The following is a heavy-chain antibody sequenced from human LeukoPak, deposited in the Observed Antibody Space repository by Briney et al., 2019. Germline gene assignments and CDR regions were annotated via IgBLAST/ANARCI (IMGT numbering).Heavy chain of an antibody. CDR3: ARNGGNSDYDY. V-gene: IGHV4-34*01. CDR2: IYHNGAT. CDR1: GGSVSGYY. Sequence: PSETLSLTCVVSGGSVSGYYWGWVRQPPGEGLEWIGEIYHNGATNYNPSLKSRVTLLLDKSKNQFSLRLNSVTAADTAVYYCARNGGNSDYDYWGQGTLVTVSA. D-gene: IGHD4-23*01. J-gene: IGHJ4*02.